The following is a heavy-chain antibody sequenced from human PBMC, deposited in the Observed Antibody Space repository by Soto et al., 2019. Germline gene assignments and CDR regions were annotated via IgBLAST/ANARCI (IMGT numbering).Heavy chain of an antibody. CDR2: ISGSGGST. D-gene: IGHD1-26*01. CDR1: GFTFSSYA. J-gene: IGHJ4*02. Sequence: GGSLRLSCAASGFTFSSYAMSWVRQAPGKGLEWVSAISGSGGSTYYADSVKGRFTISRDNSKNTLYLQMNSLRAEDTAVYYCAKTPRGSYYPNEFYWGQGTLVTVSS. CDR3: AKTPRGSYYPNEFY. V-gene: IGHV3-23*01.